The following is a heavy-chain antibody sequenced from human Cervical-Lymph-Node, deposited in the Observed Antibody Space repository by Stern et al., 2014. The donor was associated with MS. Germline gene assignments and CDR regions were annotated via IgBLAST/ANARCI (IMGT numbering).Heavy chain of an antibody. CDR1: DDSISDYF. J-gene: IGHJ4*02. D-gene: IGHD5-24*01. V-gene: IGHV4-59*01. Sequence: QVQLQESGPGLVKPSETLSLTCTVSDDSISDYFWTWIRLLPGKGLEWIGYTQYRGSTNYNPSLRSRVTISVDTSKNQFSLKLTSVTAADAAVYYCARDRDRDGFNSYFDVWGRGTLVTVSS. CDR3: ARDRDRDGFNSYFDV. CDR2: TQYRGST.